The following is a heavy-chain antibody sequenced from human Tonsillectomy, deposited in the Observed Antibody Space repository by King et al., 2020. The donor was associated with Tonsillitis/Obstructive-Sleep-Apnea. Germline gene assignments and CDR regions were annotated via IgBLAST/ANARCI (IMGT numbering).Heavy chain of an antibody. D-gene: IGHD2-15*01. CDR1: GFTFSNAW. CDR2: IKSKTDGGTT. J-gene: IGHJ5*02. CDR3: TTVWWLSTIGFGP. V-gene: IGHV3-15*07. Sequence: VQLVESGGGLVKPGGSLRLSCEASGFTFSNAWMNWVRQAPGKGLEWVGRIKSKTDGGTTDYAAPVKGRFTISRDDSKNMLYLQMNSLKTEDTAVYYCTTVWWLSTIGFGPWGQGTLVTVSS.